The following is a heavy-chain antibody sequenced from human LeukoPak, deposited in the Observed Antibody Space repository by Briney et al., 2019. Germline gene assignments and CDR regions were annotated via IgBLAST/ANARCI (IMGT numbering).Heavy chain of an antibody. Sequence: GGSLRLSCAASGFTFSSYWMHWVRHAPGKGLVWVSRINSDGSSTSYADSVKGRFTISRDNAKNTLYLQMNSLRAEDTAVYYCARDFPDYGMDVWGQGTTVTVSS. V-gene: IGHV3-74*01. CDR1: GFTFSSYW. J-gene: IGHJ6*02. CDR2: INSDGSST. CDR3: ARDFPDYGMDV.